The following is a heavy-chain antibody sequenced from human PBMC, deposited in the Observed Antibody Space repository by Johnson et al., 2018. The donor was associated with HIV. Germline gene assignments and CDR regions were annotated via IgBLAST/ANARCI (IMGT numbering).Heavy chain of an antibody. Sequence: VQLVESGGGLVQPGGSLRLSCAASGFTFSSYAMSWVRQAPGKGLEWVSAISGSGDSTYYADPVQGRFTISKDNSKNTLYLQMNSLRAEDTAVYYCAKGEGYCGGDCLDAFDIWGQGTMVTVSS. CDR3: AKGEGYCGGDCLDAFDI. D-gene: IGHD2-21*01. CDR1: GFTFSSYA. V-gene: IGHV3-23*04. CDR2: ISGSGDST. J-gene: IGHJ3*02.